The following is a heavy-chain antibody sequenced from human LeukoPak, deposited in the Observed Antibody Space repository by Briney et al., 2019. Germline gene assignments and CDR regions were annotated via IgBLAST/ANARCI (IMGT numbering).Heavy chain of an antibody. CDR1: GFTFSSYA. CDR3: ARQNPDYDAFDI. D-gene: IGHD1-14*01. V-gene: IGHV3-23*01. Sequence: PGGSLRLSCAASGFTFSSYAMSWVRQAPGKGLEWVSAISGSGGSTYYADSVKGRFTISRDNAKNSLYLQMNSLRAEDTAVYYCARQNPDYDAFDIWGQGTMVTVSS. J-gene: IGHJ3*02. CDR2: ISGSGGST.